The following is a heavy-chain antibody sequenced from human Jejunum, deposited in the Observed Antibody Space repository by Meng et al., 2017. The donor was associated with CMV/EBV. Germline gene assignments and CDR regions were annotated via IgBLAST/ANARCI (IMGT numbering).Heavy chain of an antibody. CDR2: IKGKIDGETT. CDR1: GFNFTSAW. V-gene: IGHV3-15*07. Sequence: LSCAGSGFNFTSAWMPWVRQAPGKGLEWVGRIKGKIDGETTDYAAPVKGRFTISRDDSKNTVYLQMNSLKVEDTGVYYCTSDSLRYWGQGALVTVSS. CDR3: TSDSLRY. J-gene: IGHJ4*02. D-gene: IGHD3-16*01.